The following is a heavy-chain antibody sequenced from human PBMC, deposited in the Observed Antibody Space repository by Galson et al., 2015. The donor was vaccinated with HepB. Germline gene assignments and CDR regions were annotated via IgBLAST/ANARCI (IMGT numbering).Heavy chain of an antibody. CDR3: AIIDYTTTFDY. J-gene: IGHJ4*02. Sequence: SVKVSCKASGYTFTTYAVHWVRQAPGQGLEWMGRINPNSGGTNYAQKFQGRVTMTRDTSISTAYMELSRLRSDDTAVYYCAIIDYTTTFDYWGQGTLVTVSS. D-gene: IGHD4-11*01. V-gene: IGHV1-2*06. CDR2: INPNSGGT. CDR1: GYTFTTYA.